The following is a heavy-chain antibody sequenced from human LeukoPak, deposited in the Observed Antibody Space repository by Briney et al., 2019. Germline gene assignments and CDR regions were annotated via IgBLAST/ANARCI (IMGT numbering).Heavy chain of an antibody. CDR1: GYTFTGYY. CDR2: INPNSGGT. D-gene: IGHD2-2*01. V-gene: IGHV1-2*06. CDR3: ARGVLVVPAAISKLNYPSHY. Sequence: ASVKVSCKASGYTFTGYYMHWVRQAPGQGLEWMGRINPNSGGTNYAQKFQGRATMTRDTSISTAYMELSRLRSDDTAVYYCARGVLVVPAAISKLNYPSHYWGQGTLVTVSS. J-gene: IGHJ4*02.